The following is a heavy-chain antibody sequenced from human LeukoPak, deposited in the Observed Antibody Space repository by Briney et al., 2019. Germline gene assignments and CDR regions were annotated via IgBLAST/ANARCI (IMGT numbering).Heavy chain of an antibody. CDR2: ITSGDFV. J-gene: IGHJ6*03. CDR1: GFTFSAYS. V-gene: IGHV3-21*01. D-gene: IGHD3-10*01. Sequence: AGTLRLSCAVSGFTFSAYSMNWVRQAPGKGLQWVSSITSGDFVYFADSLKGRFTISRDNAKSSLYLQMNSLRAEDTAVYSCARGGFNMVRGVIIPSNSYYYYMDIWGKGTTVTVPS. CDR3: ARGGFNMVRGVIIPSNSYYYYMDI.